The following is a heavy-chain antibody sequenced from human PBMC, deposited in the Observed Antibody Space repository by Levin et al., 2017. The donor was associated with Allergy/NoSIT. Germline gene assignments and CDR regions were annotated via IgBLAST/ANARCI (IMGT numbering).Heavy chain of an antibody. CDR3: ARDYSSGWADFYYGMDV. CDR1: GFRFSDYR. J-gene: IGHJ6*02. CDR2: ISSSSNTI. V-gene: IGHV3-48*01. D-gene: IGHD6-19*01. Sequence: GGSLRLSCAASGFRFSDYRMNWVRQAPGKGLEWVSHISSSSNTIYYADSVKGRFTISRDNAKNSLLLQMNSLRAEDTAVYYCARDYSSGWADFYYGMDVWGQGTTVTVSS.